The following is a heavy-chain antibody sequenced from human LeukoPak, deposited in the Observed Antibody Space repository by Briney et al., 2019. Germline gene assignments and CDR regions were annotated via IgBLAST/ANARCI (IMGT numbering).Heavy chain of an antibody. CDR3: ATDGVGATIIFDY. J-gene: IGHJ4*02. Sequence: ASVKVSCKVSGYTLTELSMHWVRQAPGKGLEWMGGFDPEDGETIYAQKFQGRVTMTKDTSTDTAYMELSSLRSEDTAVYYCATDGVGATIIFDYWGQGTLVTVSS. V-gene: IGHV1-24*01. CDR2: FDPEDGET. D-gene: IGHD1-26*01. CDR1: GYTLTELS.